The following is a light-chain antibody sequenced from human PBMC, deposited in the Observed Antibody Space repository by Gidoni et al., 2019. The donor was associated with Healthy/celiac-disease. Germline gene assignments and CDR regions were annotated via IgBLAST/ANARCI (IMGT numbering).Light chain of an antibody. CDR3: QQYNSYPCS. J-gene: IGKJ2*04. V-gene: IGKV1-5*03. Sequence: DIQMTQSPSTLSASVGDRVTITCRASQSISSWLAWYQQKPGKAPNLLIYKASSLESGVPSRFSGSGSGTEFTLTISSLQPDDFATYYCQQYNSYPCSFGQGTKLEIK. CDR1: QSISSW. CDR2: KAS.